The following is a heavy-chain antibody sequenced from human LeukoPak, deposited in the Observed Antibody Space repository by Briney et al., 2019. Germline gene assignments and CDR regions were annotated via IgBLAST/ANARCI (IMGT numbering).Heavy chain of an antibody. CDR1: GFTFSRYW. D-gene: IGHD6-6*01. Sequence: GGSLRLSCAASGFTFSRYWMYWVRQALGKRLEWVASIKLDGSEQYYVDSVKGRFTISRDNAKSSLYLQMNSLRAEDTAVYCCARAPARARLDYWGQGTLVTVSS. J-gene: IGHJ4*02. CDR3: ARAPARARLDY. V-gene: IGHV3-7*01. CDR2: IKLDGSEQ.